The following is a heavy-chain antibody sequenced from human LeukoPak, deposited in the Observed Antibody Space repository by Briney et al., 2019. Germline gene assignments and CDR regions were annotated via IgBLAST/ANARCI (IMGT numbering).Heavy chain of an antibody. Sequence: RASVKVSCKASGYTFTSYGISWVRQAPGQGLEWMGWISAYNGNTNYAQKLQGRVTMTTDTSTSTAYMELRSLRSDDTAVYYCALGGYYDILTGYYGALDYWGQGTLVTVSS. CDR3: ALGGYYDILTGYYGALDY. D-gene: IGHD3-9*01. CDR1: GYTFTSYG. J-gene: IGHJ4*02. V-gene: IGHV1-18*01. CDR2: ISAYNGNT.